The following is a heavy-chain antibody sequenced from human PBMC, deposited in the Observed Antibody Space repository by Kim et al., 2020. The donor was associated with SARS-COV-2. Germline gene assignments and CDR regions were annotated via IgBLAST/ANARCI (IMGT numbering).Heavy chain of an antibody. Sequence: SETLSLTCTVSGGSISSSSYYWGWIRQPPGKGLEWIGSIYYSGSTYYNPSLKSRVTISVDTSKNQFSLKLSSVTAADTAVYYCARHRGSGIDSSGYYIGPAISYYYYMDVCGKGTTVTVFS. CDR2: IYYSGST. CDR3: ARHRGSGIDSSGYYIGPAISYYYYMDV. CDR1: GGSISSSSYY. J-gene: IGHJ6*03. D-gene: IGHD3-22*01. V-gene: IGHV4-39*01.